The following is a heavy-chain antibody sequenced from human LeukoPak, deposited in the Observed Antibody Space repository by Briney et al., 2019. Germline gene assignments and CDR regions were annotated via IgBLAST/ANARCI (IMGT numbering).Heavy chain of an antibody. CDR2: ISGSGGST. J-gene: IGHJ4*02. CDR3: ARDGLWFGETIDALDY. V-gene: IGHV3-23*01. CDR1: GFTFSSYA. D-gene: IGHD3-10*01. Sequence: PGGSLRLSCAASGFTFSSYAMSWVRQAPGKGLEWVSAISGSGGSTYYADSVKGRFTISRDNSKNTLYLQMNSLRAEDTAVYYCARDGLWFGETIDALDYWGQGTLVTVSS.